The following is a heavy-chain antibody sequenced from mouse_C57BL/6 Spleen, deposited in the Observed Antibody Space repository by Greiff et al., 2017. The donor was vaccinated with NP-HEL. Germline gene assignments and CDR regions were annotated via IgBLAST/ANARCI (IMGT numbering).Heavy chain of an antibody. J-gene: IGHJ2*01. V-gene: IGHV3-6*01. CDR1: GYSITSGYY. CDR3: ARDYYGNSYFDY. Sequence: EVQLQQSGPGLVKPSQSLSLTCSVTGYSITSGYYWNWIRQFPGNKLEWMGYISYDGSNNYNPSLKNRISITRDTSKNQFFLKLNSVTTEDTATYYCARDYYGNSYFDYWGQGTTLTVSS. CDR2: ISYDGSN. D-gene: IGHD2-1*01.